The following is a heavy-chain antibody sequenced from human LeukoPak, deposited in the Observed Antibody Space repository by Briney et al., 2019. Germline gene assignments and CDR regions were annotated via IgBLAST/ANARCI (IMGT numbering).Heavy chain of an antibody. CDR3: AGEVGRPFYSYYIDV. J-gene: IGHJ6*03. V-gene: IGHV4-4*07. Sequence: SETLSLTCAVSGGSITDYSWTWIRQAAGKGLEWVGHIQKSGNTNFNPSLKSRVSMLVDTSKNQFSLNMSSVTAADTAVYYCAGEVGRPFYSYYIDVWGKGTAVTVSS. D-gene: IGHD2-21*01. CDR1: GGSITDYS. CDR2: IQKSGNT.